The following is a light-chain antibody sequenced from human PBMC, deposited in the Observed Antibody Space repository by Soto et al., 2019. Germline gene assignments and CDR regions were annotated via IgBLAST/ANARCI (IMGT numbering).Light chain of an antibody. CDR3: SSYTSSSTYV. CDR2: EVS. J-gene: IGLJ1*01. CDR1: SSDVGGYNY. V-gene: IGLV2-14*01. Sequence: QSVLTPPASVSGSPGQSITISCTGTSSDVGGYNYVSWYQHHPGKAPRLMIYEVSNRPSGVSDRFSGSKSGNTASLTISGLLAEDEADYYCSSYTSSSTYVFGTGTKVTVL.